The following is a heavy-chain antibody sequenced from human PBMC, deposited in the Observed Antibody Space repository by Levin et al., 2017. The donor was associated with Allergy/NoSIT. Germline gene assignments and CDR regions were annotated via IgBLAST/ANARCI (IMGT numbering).Heavy chain of an antibody. D-gene: IGHD3-10*01. CDR3: AHARQLRATGYYFDY. Sequence: QTLSLTCTFSGFSLRTSGVGVGWIRQPPGKALEWLALIYWDDDKRYSPSLKSRLTITKDTSKNQVVLTMTNMDPVDTATYYCAHARQLRATGYYFDYWGQGTLVTVSS. J-gene: IGHJ4*02. V-gene: IGHV2-5*02. CDR1: GFSLRTSGVG. CDR2: IYWDDDK.